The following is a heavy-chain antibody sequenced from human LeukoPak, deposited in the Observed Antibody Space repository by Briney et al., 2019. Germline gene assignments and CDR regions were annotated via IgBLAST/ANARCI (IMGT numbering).Heavy chain of an antibody. V-gene: IGHV4-34*01. J-gene: IGHJ3*02. CDR2: INHSGST. D-gene: IGHD2-15*01. CDR3: ARVAPYIVVVVAATRVGAFDI. CDR1: GGSFSGYY. Sequence: SETLSLTCAVYGGSFSGYYWSWIRQPPGKGLEWIGEINHSGSTNYNPSLKSRVTISVDTSKNQFSLKLSSVTAADTAVYYCARVAPYIVVVVAATRVGAFDIWDQGTMVTVSS.